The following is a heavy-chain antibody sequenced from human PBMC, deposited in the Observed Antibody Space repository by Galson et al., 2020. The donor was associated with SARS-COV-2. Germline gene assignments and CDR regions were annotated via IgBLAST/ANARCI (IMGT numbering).Heavy chain of an antibody. D-gene: IGHD6-13*01. J-gene: IGHJ3*02. CDR1: GFTFSSYG. V-gene: IGHV3-30*18. CDR3: AKEGYSSSWSLSGVDAFDI. Sequence: GESLKISCAASGFTFSSYGMHWVRQAPGKGLEWVAVISYDGSNKYYADSVKGRFTISRDNSKNTLYLQMNSLRAEDTAVYYCAKEGYSSSWSLSGVDAFDIWGQGTMVTVSS. CDR2: ISYDGSNK.